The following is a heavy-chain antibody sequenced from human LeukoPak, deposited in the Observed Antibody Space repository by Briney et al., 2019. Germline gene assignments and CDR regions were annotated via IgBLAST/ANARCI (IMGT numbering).Heavy chain of an antibody. V-gene: IGHV1-69*05. Sequence: APVKVSCKASGGTFSSYAISWVRQAPGQGLEWMGRIIPILGTANYAQKFQGRVTITTDESTSTAYMELSSLRSEDTAVYYCARAFGYGDSYYFDYWGQGTLVTVSS. CDR3: ARAFGYGDSYYFDY. J-gene: IGHJ4*02. CDR1: GGTFSSYA. D-gene: IGHD4-17*01. CDR2: IIPILGTA.